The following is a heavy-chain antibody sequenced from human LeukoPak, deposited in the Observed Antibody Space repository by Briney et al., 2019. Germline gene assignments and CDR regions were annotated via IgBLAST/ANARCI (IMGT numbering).Heavy chain of an antibody. CDR3: AELGITMIGGV. D-gene: IGHD3-10*02. CDR2: SSSGSTI. J-gene: IGHJ6*04. CDR1: GFTFSIYE. Sequence: GGSLRLSCAASGFTFSIYEMNWVRQAPGKGLEWVSSSSGSTIYYADSVKGRFTISRDNAKNSLYLQMNSLRAEDTAVYYCAELGITMIGGVWGKGTTVTVSS. V-gene: IGHV3-48*03.